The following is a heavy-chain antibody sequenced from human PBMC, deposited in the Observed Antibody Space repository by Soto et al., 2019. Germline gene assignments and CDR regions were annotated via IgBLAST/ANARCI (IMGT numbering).Heavy chain of an antibody. CDR3: ARGSYDFWSGIHYYYYYGMDV. CDR1: GGTFSSYA. V-gene: IGHV1-69*06. J-gene: IGHJ6*02. Sequence: SVKVSCKASGGTFSSYAISWVRQAPGQGLEWMGGIIPIFGTANYAQKFQGRVTITADKSTSTAYMELSSLRSEDTAVYYCARGSYDFWSGIHYYYYYGMDVWGQGTTATVSS. D-gene: IGHD3-3*01. CDR2: IIPIFGTA.